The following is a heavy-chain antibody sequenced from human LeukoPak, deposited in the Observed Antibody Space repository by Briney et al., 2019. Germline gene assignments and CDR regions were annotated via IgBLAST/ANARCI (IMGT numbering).Heavy chain of an antibody. CDR3: AREADYGSGTGAFDI. CDR2: INWNGGST. J-gene: IGHJ3*02. V-gene: IGHV3-20*04. Sequence: GGSLRLSCAASGFTFDDYGMSWVRQAPGKGLEWVSGINWNGGSTGYADSVKGRFTISRDNAKNSLYLQMNSLRAEDTALYYCAREADYGSGTGAFDIWGQGTMVTDSS. D-gene: IGHD3-10*01. CDR1: GFTFDDYG.